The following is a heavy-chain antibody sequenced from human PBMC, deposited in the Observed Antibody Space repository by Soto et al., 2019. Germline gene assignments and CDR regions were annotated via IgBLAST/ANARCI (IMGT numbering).Heavy chain of an antibody. CDR3: AGSLSKVDAFDI. D-gene: IGHD3-16*02. CDR2: IIPIFGTA. V-gene: IGHV1-69*13. J-gene: IGHJ3*02. CDR1: GGTFSSYA. Sequence: SVKVSCKASGGTFSSYAISWVRQAPGQGLEWMGGIIPIFGTANYAQKFQGRVTITADESTSTAYMELSSLRSEDTAVYYCAGSLSKVDAFDIWGQGTMVTVAS.